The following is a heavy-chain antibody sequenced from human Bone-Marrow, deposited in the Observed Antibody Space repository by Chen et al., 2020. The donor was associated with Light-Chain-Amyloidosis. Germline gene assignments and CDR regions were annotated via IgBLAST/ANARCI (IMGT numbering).Heavy chain of an antibody. J-gene: IGHJ2*01. CDR1: GYTFTGYY. CDR2: INPNSGGT. D-gene: IGHD4-17*01. V-gene: IGHV1-2*02. Sequence: QVQLVQSGAEVKKPGASVKVSCKASGYTFTGYYMHWVRQAPGQGLEWMGWINPNSGGTNYAQKFQGRVTMTRDTSISTAYMELSRLRSDDTAVYYCARDAAYGDYVLPLHWYFDLWGRGTLVTVSS. CDR3: ARDAAYGDYVLPLHWYFDL.